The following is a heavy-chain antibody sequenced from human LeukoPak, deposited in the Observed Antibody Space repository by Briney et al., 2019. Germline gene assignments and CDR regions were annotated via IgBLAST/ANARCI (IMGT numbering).Heavy chain of an antibody. CDR2: IIPIFGIA. Sequence: GASVKVSCKASGGTFSSYAISWVRQAPGQGLEWMGRIIPIFGIANYAQKFQGRVTITADKSTSTAYMELSSLRSEDTAVYYCAGDKPRRTSVVTHGGEAWGQGTMVTVSS. CDR1: GGTFSSYA. J-gene: IGHJ3*01. V-gene: IGHV1-69*04. CDR3: AGDKPRRTSVVTHGGEA. D-gene: IGHD4-23*01.